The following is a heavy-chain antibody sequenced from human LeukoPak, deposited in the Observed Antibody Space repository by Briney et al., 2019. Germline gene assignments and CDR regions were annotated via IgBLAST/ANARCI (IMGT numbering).Heavy chain of an antibody. CDR1: RFIFSNYW. CDR2: ISGSGKTT. CDR3: AKSRSSSSSHFDY. D-gene: IGHD2-2*01. Sequence: GGSLRLSCAASRFIFSNYWMNWVRQAPGKGLEWVSTISGSGKTTYYADSVKGRFTISRDNSKNTLYLQMNSLSAEDTAVYYCAKSRSSSSSHFDYWGQGTLVTVSS. J-gene: IGHJ4*02. V-gene: IGHV3-23*01.